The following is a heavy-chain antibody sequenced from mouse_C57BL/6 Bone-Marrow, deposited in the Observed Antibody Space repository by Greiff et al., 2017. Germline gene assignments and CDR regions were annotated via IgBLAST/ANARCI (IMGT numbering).Heavy chain of an antibody. V-gene: IGHV1-26*01. CDR2: INPNNGGT. CDR1: GYTFTDYY. D-gene: IGHD2-3*01. CDR3: ARLAYDGYYGCAD. Sequence: EVQLQQSGPELVKPGASVKISCKASGYTFTDYYMNWVKQSHGKSLEWIGDINPNNGGTSYNQKFKGKATLTVDKSSSTSYMELRSLTSEDSAVYYCARLAYDGYYGCADWGQGTLVTVSA. J-gene: IGHJ3*01.